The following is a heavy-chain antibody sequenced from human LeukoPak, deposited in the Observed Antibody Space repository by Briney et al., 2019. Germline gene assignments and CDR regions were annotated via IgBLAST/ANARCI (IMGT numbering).Heavy chain of an antibody. CDR3: AKVDSSGYYYSAVDY. V-gene: IGHV3-23*01. CDR2: ISGSGGST. J-gene: IGHJ4*02. CDR1: GFTFGDYA. Sequence: GGSLRLSCTASGFTFGDYAMSWVRQAPGKGLEWVSAISGSGGSTYYADSVKGRFTISRDNSKSTLYRQMNSLRAEDTAVYYCAKVDSSGYYYSAVDYWGQGTLVTVSS. D-gene: IGHD3-22*01.